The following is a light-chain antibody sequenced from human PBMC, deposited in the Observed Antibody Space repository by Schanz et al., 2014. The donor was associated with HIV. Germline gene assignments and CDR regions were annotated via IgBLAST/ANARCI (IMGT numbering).Light chain of an antibody. J-gene: IGLJ2*01. CDR2: DVT. Sequence: QSTLTQPASVSGSPGQSITISCAGTSSDVGGDNFLSWYQQHPGRAPKLLVYDVTNRPSGVSNRFSGSKSGNTASLTVSGLQAEDEADYYCSSYAGSNNLLFGGGTKLTVL. V-gene: IGLV2-14*03. CDR3: SSYAGSNNLL. CDR1: SSDVGGDNF.